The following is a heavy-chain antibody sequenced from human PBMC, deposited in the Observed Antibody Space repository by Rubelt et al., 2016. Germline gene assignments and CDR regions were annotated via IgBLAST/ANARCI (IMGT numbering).Heavy chain of an antibody. CDR3: ASSRFSDLFRALDI. Sequence: QVQLQQWGAGLLKPSETLSLTCAVYGGSFSIYYWSWIRQPPGKGLEWIGEINHSGSTNYNPSLKSRVTISVDTSKNQCSLRLISVTAADTAVYYCASSRFSDLFRALDIWGQGTMVTVSS. CDR1: GGSFSIYY. D-gene: IGHD2-21*01. J-gene: IGHJ3*02. V-gene: IGHV4-34*01. CDR2: INHSGST.